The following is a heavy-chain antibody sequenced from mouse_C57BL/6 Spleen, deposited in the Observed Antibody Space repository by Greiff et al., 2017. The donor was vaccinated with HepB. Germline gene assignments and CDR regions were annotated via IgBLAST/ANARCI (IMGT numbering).Heavy chain of an antibody. V-gene: IGHV1-59*01. Sequence: QVQLQQPGAELVRPGTSVKLSCKASGYTFTSYWMHWVKQRPGQGLEWIGVIDPSDSYTNYNQKFKGKATLTVDTSSSTAYMQLSSLTKEDTAVYDCSRDGRDYYGNCGGNYYAMDYWGQGTSLTVSS. CDR2: IDPSDSYT. J-gene: IGHJ4*01. D-gene: IGHD2-1*01. CDR1: GYTFTSYW. CDR3: SRDGRDYYGNCGGNYYAMDY.